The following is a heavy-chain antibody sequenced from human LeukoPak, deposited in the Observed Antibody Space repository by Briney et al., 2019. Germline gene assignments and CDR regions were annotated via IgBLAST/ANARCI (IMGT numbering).Heavy chain of an antibody. CDR2: ISSSSSYI. D-gene: IGHD6-13*01. CDR1: GFTFSSYS. Sequence: GGSLRLSCAASGFTFSSYSMNWVRQAPGKGLEWVSSISSSSSYIYYADSVKGRFTISRDNAKNSLYLQMNSLRAEDTAVYYCARDASSPYSSSWYNYWGQGTLVTVSS. J-gene: IGHJ4*02. CDR3: ARDASSPYSSSWYNY. V-gene: IGHV3-21*01.